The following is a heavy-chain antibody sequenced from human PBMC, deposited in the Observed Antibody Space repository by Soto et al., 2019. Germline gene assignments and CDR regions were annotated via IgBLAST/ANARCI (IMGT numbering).Heavy chain of an antibody. V-gene: IGHV3-9*01. D-gene: IGHD3-3*01. CDR3: AKDIIDFWSGYNSTGLDY. Sequence: EVQLVESGGGLVQPGRSLRLSCAASGFTLDDYAMHWVRQAPGKGLEWVSGISWNSGSIGYADSVKGRFTISRDNAKNSLYLQMNSLRAEDTALYYCAKDIIDFWSGYNSTGLDYWGQGTPVTVSS. CDR2: ISWNSGSI. CDR1: GFTLDDYA. J-gene: IGHJ4*02.